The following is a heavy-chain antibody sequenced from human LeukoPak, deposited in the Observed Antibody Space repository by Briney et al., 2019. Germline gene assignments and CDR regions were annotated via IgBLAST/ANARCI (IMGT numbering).Heavy chain of an antibody. CDR2: IKQDGSEK. V-gene: IGHV3-7*01. CDR3: ARDMMVEIFGVVITFFDY. CDR1: GFTFSSYW. D-gene: IGHD3-3*01. Sequence: QAGGSLRLSCAASGFTFSSYWMSWVRQAPGKGLEWVANIKQDGSEKYYVDSVKGRFTISRDNAKNSLYLQMNSLRAEDTAVYYCARDMMVEIFGVVITFFDYWGQGTLVTVSS. J-gene: IGHJ4*02.